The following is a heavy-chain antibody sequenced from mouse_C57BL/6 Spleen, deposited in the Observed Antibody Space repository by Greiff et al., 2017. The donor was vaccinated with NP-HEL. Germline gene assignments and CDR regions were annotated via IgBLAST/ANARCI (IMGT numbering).Heavy chain of an antibody. CDR2: INPNNGGT. D-gene: IGHD3-1*01. CDR3: ARYSAYWAY. J-gene: IGHJ3*01. Sequence: EVQLQQSGPELVKPGASVKIPCKASGYTFTDYNMDWVKQSHGKSLEWIGDINPNNGGTNYNQKFKGKATLTVDKSSSTAYMELRSLTSEDTAVYYCARYSAYWAYWGQGTLVTVSA. V-gene: IGHV1-18*01. CDR1: GYTFTDYN.